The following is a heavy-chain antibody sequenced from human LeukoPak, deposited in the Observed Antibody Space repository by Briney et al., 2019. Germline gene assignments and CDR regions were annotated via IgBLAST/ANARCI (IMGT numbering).Heavy chain of an antibody. D-gene: IGHD5-18*01. CDR3: ARHTDTAMVTGFDY. CDR1: GYSFTSYW. CDR2: IYPGDYDT. J-gene: IGHJ4*02. Sequence: GTALEISCTGSGYSFTSYWIGWVRAMPGKGLEWTGIIYPGDYDTSYSPSFQGQVTISADKSISTAYLQWSSLKASDTAMYYCARHTDTAMVTGFDYWGQGTLVTVSS. V-gene: IGHV5-51*01.